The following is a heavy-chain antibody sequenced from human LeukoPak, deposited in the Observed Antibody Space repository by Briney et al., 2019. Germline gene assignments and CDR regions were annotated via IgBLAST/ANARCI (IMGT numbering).Heavy chain of an antibody. Sequence: GGSLRLSFAASGFTFSSYAMHWVRQAPGKGLEWVAVISYDGSNKYYADSVKGRFTICIDNSKDTLYLKMNSLRAEDTGVYYCERGPRDGYNGCDYWGQGTLVTVS. J-gene: IGHJ4*02. CDR1: GFTFSSYA. CDR2: ISYDGSNK. D-gene: IGHD5-24*01. V-gene: IGHV3-30-3*01. CDR3: ERGPRDGYNGCDY.